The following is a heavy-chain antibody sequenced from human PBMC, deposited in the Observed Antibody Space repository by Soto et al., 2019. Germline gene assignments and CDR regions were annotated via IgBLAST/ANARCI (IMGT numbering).Heavy chain of an antibody. CDR3: AREGSYSAYNFAHGIQLWSFDF. D-gene: IGHD5-12*01. CDR2: IFSSGST. Sequence: PSATQSITCTVSGGSINTFYWSWVRQPAGKGLEWIGRIFSSGSTSFNPSLESRVAMSVDTSKNHFSLNLSSVTAADMAVYYCAREGSYSAYNFAHGIQLWSFDFWGQGALVTVSS. CDR1: GGSINTFY. J-gene: IGHJ4*02. V-gene: IGHV4-4*07.